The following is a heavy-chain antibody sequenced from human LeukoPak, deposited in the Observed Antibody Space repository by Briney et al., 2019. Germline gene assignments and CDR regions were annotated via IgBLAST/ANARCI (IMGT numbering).Heavy chain of an antibody. D-gene: IGHD1-1*01. Sequence: GGSLRLSCAASGFTFSSYGMHWVRQAPGKGLEGVAVISYDGSNKYYADSVKGRFTISRDNSKNTLYLQMNSLRAEDTAVYYCAKVKTNNPGGDYWGQGTLVTVSS. CDR3: AKVKTNNPGGDY. J-gene: IGHJ4*02. CDR2: ISYDGSNK. V-gene: IGHV3-30*18. CDR1: GFTFSSYG.